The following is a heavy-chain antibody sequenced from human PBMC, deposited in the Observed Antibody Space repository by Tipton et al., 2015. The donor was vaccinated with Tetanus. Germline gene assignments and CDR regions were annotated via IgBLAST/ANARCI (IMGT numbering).Heavy chain of an antibody. CDR3: ARDRGVRGGYYYSHGMDV. Sequence: TLSLTCTVSGGSISSDGAYWSWIRQHPGEGLEWIGYISNSGSTYYNPSLKSRVTISVDTSQKQISLKVNSVTAADTAVYYCARDRGVRGGYYYSHGMDVWGQGTTVTVSS. J-gene: IGHJ6*02. CDR2: ISNSGST. V-gene: IGHV4-31*03. CDR1: GGSISSDGAY. D-gene: IGHD3-10*01.